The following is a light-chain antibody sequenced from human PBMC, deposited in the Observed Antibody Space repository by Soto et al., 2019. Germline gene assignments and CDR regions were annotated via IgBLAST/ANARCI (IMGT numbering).Light chain of an antibody. CDR1: QSVSTSY. J-gene: IGKJ2*01. Sequence: EIVLTQSPGTLSLSPGDSATLSCRTSQSVSTSYLAWYQQKRGQAPRLLIYAASSRATGITDRFSGSGSGADFTLTISRLEPEDSAVYYCQQHGSSPYMYTFGQGTNLEI. CDR2: AAS. CDR3: QQHGSSPYMYT. V-gene: IGKV3-20*01.